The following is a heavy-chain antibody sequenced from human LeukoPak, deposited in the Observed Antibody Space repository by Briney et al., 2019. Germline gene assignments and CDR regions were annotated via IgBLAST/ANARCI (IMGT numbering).Heavy chain of an antibody. CDR2: IWYDGSNK. Sequence: GGSLRLSCAASGYTFSSYGMHWVRQAPGKGLEWVAVIWYDGSNKYYADSVKGRFTISRDNSKNTLYLQMNSLRAEDTAVYYCAKDLTYGDYSFFDYWGQGTLVTVSS. J-gene: IGHJ4*02. D-gene: IGHD4-17*01. V-gene: IGHV3-33*06. CDR1: GYTFSSYG. CDR3: AKDLTYGDYSFFDY.